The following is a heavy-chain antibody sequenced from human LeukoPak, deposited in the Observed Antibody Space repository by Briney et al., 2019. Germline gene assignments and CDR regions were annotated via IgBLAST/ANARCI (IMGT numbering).Heavy chain of an antibody. CDR1: GFTFNSYA. J-gene: IGHJ4*02. CDR3: ARDFYNDYCNL. V-gene: IGHV3-30-3*01. D-gene: IGHD3-10*01. CDR2: ISYDGSNK. Sequence: PGGSLRLSCAASGFTFNSYAMHWVRQAPGRGLEWVAVISYDGSNKYYADSVKGRFTISRDNSKNTLYLQMNSLRADDTAVYYCARDFYNDYCNLWGQGTLVTVSS.